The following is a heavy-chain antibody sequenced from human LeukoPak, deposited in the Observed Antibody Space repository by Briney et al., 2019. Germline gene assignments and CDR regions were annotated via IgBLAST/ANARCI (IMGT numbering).Heavy chain of an antibody. CDR1: GFTFSSYS. J-gene: IGHJ6*02. CDR2: ISSSSSYI. V-gene: IGHV3-21*01. Sequence: GGSLRLSCAASGFTFSSYSMNWVRQAPGKGLEWVSSISSSSSYIYYADSVKGRFTISRDNAKNSLYLQMNSLRAEDTAVYYCARDAKALYGMDVWGQGTTVTVSS. CDR3: ARDAKALYGMDV.